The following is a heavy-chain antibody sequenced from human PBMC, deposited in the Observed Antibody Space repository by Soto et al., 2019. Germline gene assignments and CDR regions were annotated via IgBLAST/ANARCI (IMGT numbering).Heavy chain of an antibody. Sequence: ASVKVSCKASGYTFTGYYMHWVRQAPGQGLEWMGWINPNSGGTNYAQKLQGRVTMNRDTSISTAYMEMSRLRSDDTAVSYCATPRHYYGSRSKDSYYGMDVWGQGTTVTVSS. CDR3: ATPRHYYGSRSKDSYYGMDV. CDR1: GYTFTGYY. J-gene: IGHJ6*02. V-gene: IGHV1-2*02. D-gene: IGHD3-10*01. CDR2: INPNSGGT.